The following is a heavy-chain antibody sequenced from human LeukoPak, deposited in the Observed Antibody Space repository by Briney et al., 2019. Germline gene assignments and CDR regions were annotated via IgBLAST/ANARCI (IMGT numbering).Heavy chain of an antibody. D-gene: IGHD4-23*01. CDR1: GYSISSGYY. Sequence: SETLSLTCTVSGYSISSGYYWGWIRQPPGKGLEWIGSIYYSGSTYYNPSLKSRVTISVDTSKNQFSLKLSSVTAADTAVYYCATLTGGDDAFDIWGQGTIVTISS. V-gene: IGHV4-38-2*02. J-gene: IGHJ3*02. CDR2: IYYSGST. CDR3: ATLTGGDDAFDI.